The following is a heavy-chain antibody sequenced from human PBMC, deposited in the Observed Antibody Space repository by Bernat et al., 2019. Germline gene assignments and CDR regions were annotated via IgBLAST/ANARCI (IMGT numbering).Heavy chain of an antibody. J-gene: IGHJ4*01. CDR1: GFTFSTYW. Sequence: EVQVVESGGGLVQPGGSLRLSCATSGFTFSTYWMSWVRQARGKGLEWVANIEKDGTEKYYVDSVKGRFTISSDNAKNSLYLQMNSLGAADTAVYYCVGDFTYWGRGTLVTVSS. CDR2: IEKDGTEK. V-gene: IGHV3-7*03. CDR3: VGDFTY.